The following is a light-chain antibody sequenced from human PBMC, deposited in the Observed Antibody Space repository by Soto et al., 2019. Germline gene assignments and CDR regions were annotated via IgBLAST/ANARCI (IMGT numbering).Light chain of an antibody. J-gene: IGKJ1*01. V-gene: IGKV3-20*01. Sequence: EIVLTQSPGTLSLSPGERATLSCRASQSVSSSSLAWYQQRPGQAPRLLIYGASSRATGIPVRFSGSGSGTDFTLTISSLQAEDVAVYYCQQYLHTPRTFGQGTKVVIK. CDR1: QSVSSSS. CDR3: QQYLHTPRT. CDR2: GAS.